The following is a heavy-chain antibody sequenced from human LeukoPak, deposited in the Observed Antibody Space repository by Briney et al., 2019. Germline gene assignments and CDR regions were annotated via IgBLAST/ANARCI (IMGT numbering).Heavy chain of an antibody. Sequence: GGSLRLSCAASGFTFSSYWMHWVRQAPGKGLVWVSRINSDGSSTSYADSVKGRFTISRDNAKNTLYLQMNSLRAEDRAVYYCARISTSVAGADYWGQGALVTVSS. CDR2: INSDGSST. CDR1: GFTFSSYW. D-gene: IGHD6-19*01. CDR3: ARISTSVAGADY. V-gene: IGHV3-74*01. J-gene: IGHJ4*02.